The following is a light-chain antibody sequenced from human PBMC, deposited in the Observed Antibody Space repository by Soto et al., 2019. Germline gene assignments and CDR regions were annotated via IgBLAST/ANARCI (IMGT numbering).Light chain of an antibody. CDR2: RNS. CDR1: SSNIGSNY. J-gene: IGLJ7*01. CDR3: ASWDDSLSAAV. Sequence: QSVVTQTPSASGTPGQRVTISCYGSSSNIGSNYVYWYQQLPGTAPRLLIYRNSERPSGVPGRFSGSKSGTSASLAISGLRSEDEADYYCASWDDSLSAAVFGGGTQLTVL. V-gene: IGLV1-47*01.